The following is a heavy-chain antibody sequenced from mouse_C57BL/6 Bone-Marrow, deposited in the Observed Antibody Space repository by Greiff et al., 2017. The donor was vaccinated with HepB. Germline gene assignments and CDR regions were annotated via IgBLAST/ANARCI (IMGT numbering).Heavy chain of an antibody. Sequence: EVKLMESGGGLVQPGGSLKLSCAASGFTFSDYYMYWVRQTPEKRLEWVAYISNGGGSTYYPDTVKGRFTISRDNAKNTLYLQMSRLKSEDTAMYYCASPTTVVAPIAYWGQGTLVTVSA. CDR2: ISNGGGST. J-gene: IGHJ3*01. CDR1: GFTFSDYY. V-gene: IGHV5-12*01. CDR3: ASPTTVVAPIAY. D-gene: IGHD1-1*01.